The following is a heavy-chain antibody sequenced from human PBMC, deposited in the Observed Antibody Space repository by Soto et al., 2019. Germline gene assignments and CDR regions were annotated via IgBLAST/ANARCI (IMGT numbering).Heavy chain of an antibody. Sequence: GASVKVSCKASGYTFSNYAIHWVRQAPGQGLEWMGWINPNSGGTNYAQKFQGWVTMTRDTSISTAYMELSRLRSDDTAVYYCARDSITMVRGVMVNKYGMDVWGQGTTVTVSS. CDR1: GYTFSNYA. V-gene: IGHV1-2*04. J-gene: IGHJ6*02. D-gene: IGHD3-10*01. CDR2: INPNSGGT. CDR3: ARDSITMVRGVMVNKYGMDV.